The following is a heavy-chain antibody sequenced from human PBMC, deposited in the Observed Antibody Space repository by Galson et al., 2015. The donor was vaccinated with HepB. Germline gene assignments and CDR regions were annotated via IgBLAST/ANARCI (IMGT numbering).Heavy chain of an antibody. CDR3: ATRRGGGGLDN. CDR2: MNPNSGNT. V-gene: IGHV1-8*01. CDR1: GYPFTTYD. D-gene: IGHD3-10*01. Sequence: SVKVSCKASGYPFTTYDINWVRQATGQGLEWMGWMNPNSGNTKYAQKFQGRVTMTRNTPINRAYLELDNLRPEDTAIYYCATRRGGGGLDNSGQGTLVTVSP. J-gene: IGHJ4*02.